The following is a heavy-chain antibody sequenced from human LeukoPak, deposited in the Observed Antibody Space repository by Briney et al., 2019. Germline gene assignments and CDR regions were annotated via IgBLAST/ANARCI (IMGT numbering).Heavy chain of an antibody. CDR2: INPNSGGT. J-gene: IGHJ4*02. V-gene: IGHV1-2*02. CDR3: ARVTLARAYYYDS. D-gene: IGHD3-22*01. Sequence: ASVKVSCKASGYTFTGYYMHWVRQAPGRGLEWMGWINPNSGGTNYAQKFQGRVTMTRDTSISTAYMELSRLRSDDTAVYYCARVTLARAYYYDSWGQGTLVTVSS. CDR1: GYTFTGYY.